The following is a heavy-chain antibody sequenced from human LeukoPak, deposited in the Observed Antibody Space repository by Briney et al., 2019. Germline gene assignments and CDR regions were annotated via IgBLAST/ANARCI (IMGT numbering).Heavy chain of an antibody. CDR3: ARVGLGSYGKQFDY. CDR1: GFTFSSYS. Sequence: GGSLRLSCAASGFTFSSYSMNWVRQAPGKGREWVSSISSSSSYIYFADSVKGRFTISRDNAKNSLYLQMNSLRAEDTAVYYCARVGLGSYGKQFDYWGQGTLVTVSS. D-gene: IGHD2-15*01. V-gene: IGHV3-21*01. CDR2: ISSSSSYI. J-gene: IGHJ4*02.